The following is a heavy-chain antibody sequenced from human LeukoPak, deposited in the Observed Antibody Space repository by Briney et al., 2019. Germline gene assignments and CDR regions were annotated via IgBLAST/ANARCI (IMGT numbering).Heavy chain of an antibody. CDR3: ARFSPLILIRGDYYYGLDV. V-gene: IGHV4-39*07. Sequence: SQTLSLTCTVSGGSISSGGYYWSWIRQPPGKRLEWIATIYSGVSTYYNPSLRSRVTISVETPKNLFSLKLKSVTAADTAVYYCARFSPLILIRGDYYYGLDVWGQGTTATVSS. D-gene: IGHD3-10*01. J-gene: IGHJ6*02. CDR2: IYSGVST. CDR1: GGSISSGGYY.